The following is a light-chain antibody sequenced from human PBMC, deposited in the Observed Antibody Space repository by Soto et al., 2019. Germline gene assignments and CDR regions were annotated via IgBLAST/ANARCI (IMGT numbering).Light chain of an antibody. CDR3: SSYTSRSTAV. J-gene: IGLJ1*01. V-gene: IGLV2-14*01. CDR1: SSDIGGYNY. Sequence: QSALTQPASVSGSPGQSITISCTGTSSDIGGYNYVSWYQQHPGKAPKLMIYDVSNRPSGVSNRFSGSKSGNTASLTISGLQAEDEADYYCSSYTSRSTAVFGPGTKVTVL. CDR2: DVS.